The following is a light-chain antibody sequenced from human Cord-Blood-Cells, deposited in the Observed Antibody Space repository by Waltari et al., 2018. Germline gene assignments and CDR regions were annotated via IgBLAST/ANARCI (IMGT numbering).Light chain of an antibody. J-gene: IGKJ5*01. CDR1: QSVSSY. V-gene: IGKV3-11*01. CDR2: DAS. Sequence: EIVLTQSPATLPLSPGARAPPSCRASQSVSSYLAWYQQKPGQAPRLLIYDASNRATGIPARFSGSGSGTDFTLTISSLEPEDFAVYYCQQRSNWPPITFGQGTRLEIK. CDR3: QQRSNWPPIT.